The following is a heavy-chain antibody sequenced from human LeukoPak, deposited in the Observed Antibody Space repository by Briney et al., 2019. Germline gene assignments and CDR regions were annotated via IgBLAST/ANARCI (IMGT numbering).Heavy chain of an antibody. CDR1: GYTLTSYG. Sequence: ASVKVSCKASGYTLTSYGISWVRQAPGQGLEWMGWISAYNGNTNYAQKLQGRVTMTTDTSTSTAYMELRSLRSDDTAVYYCARGVGETCGGDCADDAFDIWGQGTMVTVSS. V-gene: IGHV1-18*01. CDR3: ARGVGETCGGDCADDAFDI. J-gene: IGHJ3*02. CDR2: ISAYNGNT. D-gene: IGHD2-21*02.